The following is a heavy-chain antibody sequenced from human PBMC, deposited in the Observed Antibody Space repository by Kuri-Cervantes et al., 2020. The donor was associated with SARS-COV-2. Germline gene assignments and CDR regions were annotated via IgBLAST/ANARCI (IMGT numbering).Heavy chain of an antibody. J-gene: IGHJ6*02. CDR3: AREASSDYDPYYYYYGMDV. CDR2: IWYDGSNK. Sequence: GGSLRLSCAASGFTFSRNAMSWVRQAPGKGLEWVAVIWYDGSNKYYADSVKGRFTISRDNSKNTLYLQMNSLRAEDTAVYYCAREASSDYDPYYYYYGMDVWGQGTTVTVSS. V-gene: IGHV3-33*07. D-gene: IGHD5-12*01. CDR1: GFTFSRNA.